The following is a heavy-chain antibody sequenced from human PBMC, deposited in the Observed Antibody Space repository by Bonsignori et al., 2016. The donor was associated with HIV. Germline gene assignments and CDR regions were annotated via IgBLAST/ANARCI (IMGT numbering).Heavy chain of an antibody. D-gene: IGHD2-21*01. V-gene: IGHV1-69*13. CDR2: IIPIFGTA. Sequence: SVKVSCKASGGTFRSYAISWVRQAPGQELEWMGGIIPIFGTANSARKFQGRVTITADDSTSTAYMELSSLRSEDTAVYYCASVVISIHGAFDIWGQGTMVTVSS. CDR3: ASVVISIHGAFDI. J-gene: IGHJ3*02. CDR1: GGTFRSYA.